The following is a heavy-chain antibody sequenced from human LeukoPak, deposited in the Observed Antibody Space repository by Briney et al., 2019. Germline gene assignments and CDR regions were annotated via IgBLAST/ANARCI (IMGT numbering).Heavy chain of an antibody. Sequence: SETLSLTCTVSGGSISSYYWSWIRQPPGKGLEWIGYIYYSGSTNYNPSLKSRVTISVDTSKNQFSLKLSSVTAADTAVYYCARDLWSCDSSGIRGWFDPWGQGTLVTVSS. CDR2: IYYSGST. D-gene: IGHD3-22*01. V-gene: IGHV4-59*01. CDR3: ARDLWSCDSSGIRGWFDP. J-gene: IGHJ5*02. CDR1: GGSISSYY.